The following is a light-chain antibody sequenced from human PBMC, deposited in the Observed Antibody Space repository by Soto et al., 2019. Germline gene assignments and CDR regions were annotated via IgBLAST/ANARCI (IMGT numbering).Light chain of an antibody. Sequence: QSVLTQPPSVSEAPRQRVTISCSGSSSNVGNNAVNWYQQLPGKAPKLLIYYDDLLSSGVSDRFSGSKSGTSASLAISGLQSEDEADYYCASWDDNLNGFWVFGGGTKVTVL. CDR3: ASWDDNLNGFWV. CDR2: YDD. CDR1: SSNVGNNA. J-gene: IGLJ3*02. V-gene: IGLV1-36*01.